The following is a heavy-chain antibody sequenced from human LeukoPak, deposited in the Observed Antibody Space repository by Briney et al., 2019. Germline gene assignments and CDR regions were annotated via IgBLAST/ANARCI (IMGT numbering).Heavy chain of an antibody. CDR1: GGSISSYY. Sequence: PSETLSLTCTVSGGSISSYYWSWIRQPAGKGLEWIGRIYTSGSTNYNPSLKSRVTMSVDTSKYQFSLKLSSVTAADTAVYYCARLGPTIFGVVRDANAFDIWGQGTMVTVSS. D-gene: IGHD3-3*01. J-gene: IGHJ3*02. CDR3: ARLGPTIFGVVRDANAFDI. CDR2: IYTSGST. V-gene: IGHV4-4*07.